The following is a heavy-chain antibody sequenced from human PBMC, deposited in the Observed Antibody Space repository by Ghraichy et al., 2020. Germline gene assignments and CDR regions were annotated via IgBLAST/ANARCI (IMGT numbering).Heavy chain of an antibody. Sequence: GGSLRLSCAASGFTFSSYWMSWVRQAPGKGLEWVANIKQDGSEKYYVDSVKGRFTISRDNAKNSLYLQMNSLRAEDTAVYYCARDLPLYSSSWYRDWGQGTLVTVSS. CDR1: GFTFSSYW. CDR2: IKQDGSEK. D-gene: IGHD6-13*01. CDR3: ARDLPLYSSSWYRD. V-gene: IGHV3-7*01. J-gene: IGHJ4*02.